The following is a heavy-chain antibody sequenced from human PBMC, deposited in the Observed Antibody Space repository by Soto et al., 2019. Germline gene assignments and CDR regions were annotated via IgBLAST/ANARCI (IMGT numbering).Heavy chain of an antibody. CDR2: IYWDDDK. CDR3: AHRDYNIFTGPDAFHI. V-gene: IGHV2-5*02. Sequence: VSGPTLVNPTQTLTLTCTFSGFSLTTSGMGVGWIRQPPGKALEWLALIYWDDDKRYSPFLKSRLTITKDTSKNQVVLTMTNMDPVDTATYYCAHRDYNIFTGPDAFHIWGQGTMVTVSS. D-gene: IGHD3-9*01. J-gene: IGHJ3*02. CDR1: GFSLTTSGMG.